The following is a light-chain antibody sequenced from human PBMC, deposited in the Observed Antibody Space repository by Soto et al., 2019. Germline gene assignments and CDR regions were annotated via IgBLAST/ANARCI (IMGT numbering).Light chain of an antibody. J-gene: IGKJ5*01. Sequence: DIQMTQSPSSLSASVGDEATITCRASQSVMSYLNWYQLKPGKPPRLLIYAASTLDTRVPARFSGSGSGTDYTLTISILQPDDVATYYCQQYNSYFMTFGQGTRVEIK. CDR3: QQYNSYFMT. V-gene: IGKV1-5*01. CDR2: AAS. CDR1: QSVMSY.